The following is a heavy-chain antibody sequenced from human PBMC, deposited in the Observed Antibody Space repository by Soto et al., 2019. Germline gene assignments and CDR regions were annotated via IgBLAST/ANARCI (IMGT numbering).Heavy chain of an antibody. CDR2: IIPIFGTA. CDR1: GGTFSSYA. D-gene: IGHD3-22*01. V-gene: IGHV1-69*06. Sequence: GASVKVSCKASGGTFSSYAISWVRQAPGQGLEWMGGIIPIFGTANYAQKFQGRVTITADKSTSTAYMELSSLRSEDTAVYYCAREYYYDSSSYFAYWGQGTLVTGSS. CDR3: AREYYYDSSSYFAY. J-gene: IGHJ4*02.